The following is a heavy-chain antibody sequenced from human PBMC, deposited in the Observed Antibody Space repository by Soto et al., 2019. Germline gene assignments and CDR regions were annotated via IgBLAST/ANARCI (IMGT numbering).Heavy chain of an antibody. CDR1: GGSISSSSYY. CDR3: ARHGPYSSSPDYYYYGMDV. Sequence: PSETLSLTCTVSGGSISSSSYYWGWIRQPPGKGLEWIGSIYYSGSTYYNPSLKSRVTISVDTSKNQFSLKLSSVTAADTAVYYCARHGPYSSSPDYYYYGMDVWGQGATVTVSS. V-gene: IGHV4-39*01. J-gene: IGHJ6*02. CDR2: IYYSGST. D-gene: IGHD6-6*01.